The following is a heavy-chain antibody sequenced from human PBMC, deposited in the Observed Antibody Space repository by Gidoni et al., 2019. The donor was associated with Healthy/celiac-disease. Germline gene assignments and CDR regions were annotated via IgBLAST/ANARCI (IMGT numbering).Heavy chain of an antibody. CDR1: GFTFSSYA. CDR2: FRCSGWST. Sequence: EVQLLESGGGLVQPGGSLRLSCAASGFTFSSYALSWVRQAPGKGLEGVSAFRCSGWSTYYADSVKGRFTISRDNSKNTLYLQMNSLRAEDTAVYYCAKVVACGGGNSDYWGQGTLVTVSS. CDR3: AKVVACGGGNSDY. J-gene: IGHJ4*02. V-gene: IGHV3-23*01. D-gene: IGHD2-15*01.